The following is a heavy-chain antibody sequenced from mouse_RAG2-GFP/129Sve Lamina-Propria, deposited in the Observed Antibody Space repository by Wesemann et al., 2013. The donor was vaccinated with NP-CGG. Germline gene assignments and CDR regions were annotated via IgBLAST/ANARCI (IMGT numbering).Heavy chain of an antibody. Sequence: QVKEMVLEWVANINYDGSSTYYLDSLKSRFIISRDNAKNILYLQMSSLKSEDTATYYCARDGYGNYPRAMDYWGQGTSVTVSS. CDR3: ARDGYGNYPRAMDY. CDR2: INYDGSST. J-gene: IGHJ4*01. V-gene: IGHV5-16*01. D-gene: IGHD2-1*01.